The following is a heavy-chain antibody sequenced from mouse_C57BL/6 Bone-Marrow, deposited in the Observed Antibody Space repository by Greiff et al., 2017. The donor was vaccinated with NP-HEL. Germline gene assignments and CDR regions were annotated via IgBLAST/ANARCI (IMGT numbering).Heavy chain of an antibody. CDR2: IDPSDSYT. J-gene: IGHJ3*01. CDR1: GYTFTSYW. V-gene: IGHV1-50*01. Sequence: QLQQPGAELVKPGASVKLSCKASGYTFTSYWMQWVKQRPGQGLEWIGEIDPSDSYTNYNQKFKGKATLTVDTSSSTAYMQLSSLTSEDSAVYYCARDYYGSSPFAYWGQGTLVTVSA. CDR3: ARDYYGSSPFAY. D-gene: IGHD1-1*01.